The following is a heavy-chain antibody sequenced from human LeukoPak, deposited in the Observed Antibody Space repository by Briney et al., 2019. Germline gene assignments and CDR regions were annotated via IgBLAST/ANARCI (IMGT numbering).Heavy chain of an antibody. CDR1: GYTFTSYD. CDR2: MNPNSGNT. J-gene: IGHJ5*02. V-gene: IGHV1-8*03. CDR3: ARGSGSEAGRTSNWFDP. Sequence: ASVKVSCKASGYTFTSYDINWVRQATGQGLEWMGWMNPNSGNTGYAQKFQGRVTITRNTSISTAYMELSSLRSEDTAVYYCARGSGSEAGRTSNWFDPWGQGTLVTVSS. D-gene: IGHD2-2*01.